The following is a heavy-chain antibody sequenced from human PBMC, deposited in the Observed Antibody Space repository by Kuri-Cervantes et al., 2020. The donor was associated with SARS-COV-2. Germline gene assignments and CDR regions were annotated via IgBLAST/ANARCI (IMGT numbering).Heavy chain of an antibody. V-gene: IGHV4-59*01. CDR2: FYSSGIT. J-gene: IGHJ4*02. Sequence: ESLKISCTVSGGSISSYYWSWIRQPPGKGLEWIGYFYSSGITNYDPSLKTRVTISADTSKNQLSLKLTSVTAADSAVYYCARDNILFSGSGFDSWGPGALVTVSS. CDR3: ARDNILFSGSGFDS. D-gene: IGHD1-26*01. CDR1: GGSISSYY.